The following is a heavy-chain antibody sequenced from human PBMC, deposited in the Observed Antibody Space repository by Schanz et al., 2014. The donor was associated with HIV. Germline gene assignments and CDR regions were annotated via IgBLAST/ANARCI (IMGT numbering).Heavy chain of an antibody. CDR3: ARDNRGDYCLDY. CDR2: ISGSSIT. J-gene: IGHJ4*02. Sequence: VQLVESGGGLVQPGGSLRLSCAASGFTFSSYAMSWVRQAPGKGLEWVSAISGSSITYSADSVKGRFTISRDNSKNTLYLQMNSLRAEDTAVYYCARDNRGDYCLDYWGQGTLVTVSS. D-gene: IGHD4-17*01. CDR1: GFTFSSYA. V-gene: IGHV3-23*04.